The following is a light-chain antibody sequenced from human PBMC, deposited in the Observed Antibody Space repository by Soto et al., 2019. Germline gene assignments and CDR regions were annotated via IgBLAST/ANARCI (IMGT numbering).Light chain of an antibody. J-gene: IGLJ1*01. V-gene: IGLV1-40*01. CDR3: AAWDDILNGYV. CDR1: SSNTGAGYD. CDR2: GNS. Sequence: QSVLTQPPSVSGAPGQRVTISCTGSSSNTGAGYDVHWYQQLPGTAPKLLIYGNSNRPSGVPDRFSGSKSGTSASLAIAGLQAEDEADYYCAAWDDILNGYVFGGGTKVTVL.